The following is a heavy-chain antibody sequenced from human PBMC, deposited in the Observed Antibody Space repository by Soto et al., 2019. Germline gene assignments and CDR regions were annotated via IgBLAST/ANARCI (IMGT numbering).Heavy chain of an antibody. CDR3: AKDQVRRRYCSSTSCYALGRAIQLSPNHDAFDI. V-gene: IGHV1-69*04. Sequence: SVKVSCKASGGTFSSYTISWVRQAPGQGLEWMGRIIPILGIANYAQKFQGRVTITADKSTSTAYMELSSLRSEDTAVYYCAKDQVRRRYCSSTSCYALGRAIQLSPNHDAFDIWGQGTMVTVSS. CDR2: IIPILGIA. D-gene: IGHD2-2*01. CDR1: GGTFSSYT. J-gene: IGHJ3*02.